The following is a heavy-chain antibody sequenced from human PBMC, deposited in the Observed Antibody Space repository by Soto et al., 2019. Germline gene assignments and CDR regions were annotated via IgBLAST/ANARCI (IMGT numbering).Heavy chain of an antibody. CDR3: ATRIASSGRYYFDY. D-gene: IGHD6-13*01. Sequence: WGCMKLGCAACGFNVTSKVLGWVRQATGKGLEWVSLIYSDDATFYADSMKGRFTISRDSSKNTLFLQMNDLRTEDTAVYYCATRIASSGRYYFDYWGQGALVTVSS. J-gene: IGHJ4*02. V-gene: IGHV3-53*01. CDR2: IYSDDAT. CDR1: GFNVTSKV.